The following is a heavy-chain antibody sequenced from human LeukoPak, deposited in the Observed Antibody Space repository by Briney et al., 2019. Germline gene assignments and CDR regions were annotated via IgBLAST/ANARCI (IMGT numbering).Heavy chain of an antibody. CDR2: ISDSGGST. J-gene: IGHJ4*02. Sequence: PGGSLRLSCAPSVFAFTNYAMNWVRLAPGEGLGWVSSISDSGGSTYYADSAKGRFTISRDNSKNTLYLQMDSLRAEDTAVYYCARDYADYVGFFFFDHWGQGTLVTVSS. CDR1: VFAFTNYA. D-gene: IGHD4-17*01. CDR3: ARDYADYVGFFFFDH. V-gene: IGHV3-23*01.